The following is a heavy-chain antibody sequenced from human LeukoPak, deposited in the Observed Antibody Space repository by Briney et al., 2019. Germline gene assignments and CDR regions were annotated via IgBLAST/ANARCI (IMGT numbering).Heavy chain of an antibody. V-gene: IGHV4-59*01. D-gene: IGHD3-16*02. J-gene: IGHJ4*02. CDR2: IYYSVST. CDR1: GGSISSYY. Sequence: PSETLSLTCTVSGGSISSYYWSWIRQPPGKGLEWLGYIYYSVSTNYNPSLKIRVTISVDTSKNQFSLKLSSVTAADTAVYYCARFTHDYVWGSYRPYFDYWGQGTLVTVSS. CDR3: ARFTHDYVWGSYRPYFDY.